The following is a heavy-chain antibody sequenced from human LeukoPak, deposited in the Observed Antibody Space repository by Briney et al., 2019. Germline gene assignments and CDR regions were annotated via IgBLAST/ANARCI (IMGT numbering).Heavy chain of an antibody. CDR3: VSFYETY. V-gene: IGHV3-74*01. CDR2: INSDGSWT. J-gene: IGHJ4*02. D-gene: IGHD2/OR15-2a*01. Sequence: GGSLRLSCAASGNYWMHWVRQAPGKGLVWVSHINSDGSWTSFADSVKGRFTISKDNAKNTVYLQMNSLRAEDTAVYYCVSFYETYWGRGTLVTVSS. CDR1: GNYW.